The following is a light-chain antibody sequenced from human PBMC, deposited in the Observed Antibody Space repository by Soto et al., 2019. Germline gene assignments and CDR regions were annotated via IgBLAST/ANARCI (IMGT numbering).Light chain of an antibody. V-gene: IGLV2-14*01. CDR3: RSYTSSSTRV. Sequence: SALTQPASVSGSPGQSITISCTGTSSDVGGYNYVSWYQQHPGKAPKLMIYEVSNRPSGVSNRFSGSKSGNTASLTISGLQAEDEADYYCRSYTSSSTRVFGTGTKLTVL. CDR1: SSDVGGYNY. CDR2: EVS. J-gene: IGLJ1*01.